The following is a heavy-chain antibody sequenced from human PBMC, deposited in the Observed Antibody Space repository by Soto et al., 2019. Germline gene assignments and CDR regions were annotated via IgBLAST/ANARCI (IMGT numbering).Heavy chain of an antibody. CDR2: IYYSGST. CDR3: ARVATSGMHFYFDS. J-gene: IGHJ4*02. V-gene: IGHV4-30-4*01. Sequence: QVQLQESGPRLVKPSQTLSLSCTVSSGSISNNNYYWSWIRQHPGKDLEWMGYIYYSGSTFYNPSIESRLTISVDTSKNQFSLNLNSVTAADTAVYFCARVATSGMHFYFDSWGQGTLVTVSS. CDR1: SGSISNNNYY. D-gene: IGHD6-6*01.